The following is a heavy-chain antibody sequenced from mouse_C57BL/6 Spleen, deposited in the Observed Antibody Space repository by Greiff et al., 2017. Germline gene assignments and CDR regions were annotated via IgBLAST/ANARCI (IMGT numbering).Heavy chain of an antibody. CDR3: ARGGHYGDY. Sequence: EVQLQQSGPELVKPGASVKISCKASGYTFTDYYMNWVKQSHGKSLEWIGDINPNNGGTSYNQKFKGKATLTVDKSSSTAYMELRSLTSEDSAVYYCARGGHYGDYWGQGTTLTVSS. V-gene: IGHV1-26*01. J-gene: IGHJ2*01. CDR2: INPNNGGT. D-gene: IGHD1-1*01. CDR1: GYTFTDYY.